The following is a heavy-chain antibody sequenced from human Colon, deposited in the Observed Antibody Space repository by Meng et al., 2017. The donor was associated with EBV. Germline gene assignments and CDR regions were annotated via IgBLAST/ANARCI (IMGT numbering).Heavy chain of an antibody. Sequence: QGQCQESVPGLLNPSVTLSLTCAFSGGSISSRNWWGWVRQSPEKGLEWIGEIFHSGLTNYNPSLQSRVTISVDKSKNQFSLEVTSVTAADTAIYYCMRDLLVLEKNEVWGRGTLVTVSS. J-gene: IGHJ2*01. CDR1: GGSISSRNW. D-gene: IGHD1-1*01. CDR2: IFHSGLT. CDR3: MRDLLVLEKNEV. V-gene: IGHV4-4*02.